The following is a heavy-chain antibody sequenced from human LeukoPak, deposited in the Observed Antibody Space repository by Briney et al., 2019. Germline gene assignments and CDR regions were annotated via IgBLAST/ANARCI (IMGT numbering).Heavy chain of an antibody. D-gene: IGHD3-22*01. Sequence: PSETLSLTCTVSGGSISSYYWSWIRQPPGKGLEWIGYIYYSGSTNYNPSLKSRVTISVDTSKNQFSLKLSSVTAADTAVYYCARSNYYDSSGGDAFDIWGQGTMVTVSS. CDR1: GGSISSYY. CDR3: ARSNYYDSSGGDAFDI. V-gene: IGHV4-59*12. J-gene: IGHJ3*02. CDR2: IYYSGST.